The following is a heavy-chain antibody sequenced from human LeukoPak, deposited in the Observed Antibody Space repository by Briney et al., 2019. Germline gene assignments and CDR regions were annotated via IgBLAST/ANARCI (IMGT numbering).Heavy chain of an antibody. CDR3: ARGYCSSTSCYWRY. Sequence: PSETLSLTCTVSGGSISSGSYYWSWIRQPAGKGLEWIGRIFTSGSTNYNPSLKSRVTISVDTSKNQFSLKLSSVTAADTAVYYCARGYCSSTSCYWRYWGQGTLVTVSS. J-gene: IGHJ4*02. D-gene: IGHD2-2*01. V-gene: IGHV4-61*02. CDR2: IFTSGST. CDR1: GGSISSGSYY.